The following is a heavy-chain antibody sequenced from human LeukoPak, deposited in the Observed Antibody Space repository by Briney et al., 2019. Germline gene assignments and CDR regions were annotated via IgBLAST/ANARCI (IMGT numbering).Heavy chain of an antibody. D-gene: IGHD3-22*01. J-gene: IGHJ3*02. CDR2: INPNSGGT. V-gene: IGHV1-2*02. Sequence: GASVKVSCKASGYTFTGYYMHWVRQAPGQGLEWMGWINPNSGGTNYAQKFQGRVTMTRDTSISTAYMELSRLRSDDPAVYYCASSMIVVLVAFDIWGQGTMVTVSS. CDR3: ASSMIVVLVAFDI. CDR1: GYTFTGYY.